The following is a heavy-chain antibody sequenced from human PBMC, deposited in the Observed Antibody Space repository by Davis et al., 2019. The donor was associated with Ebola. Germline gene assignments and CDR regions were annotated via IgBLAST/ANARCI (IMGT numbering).Heavy chain of an antibody. CDR2: INHSGST. V-gene: IGHV4-34*01. J-gene: IGHJ6*02. Sequence: SETLSLTCTVSGGSISSYYWSWIRQPPGKGLEWIGEINHSGSTNYNPSLKSRVTISVDTSKNQFSLKLSSVTAADTAVYYCARVPPVYYYGMDVWGQGTTVTVSS. CDR3: ARVPPVYYYGMDV. CDR1: GGSISSYY.